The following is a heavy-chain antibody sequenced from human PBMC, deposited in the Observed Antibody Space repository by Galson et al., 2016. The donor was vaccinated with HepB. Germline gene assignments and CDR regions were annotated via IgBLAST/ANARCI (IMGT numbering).Heavy chain of an antibody. D-gene: IGHD1-26*01. CDR1: GFTFSTYW. V-gene: IGHV3-48*02. CDR3: ARISPYEGGF. Sequence: SLRLSCAASGFTFSTYWMSWVRQAPGKGLEWISYISSSGSTIHYADSVKGRFTVSRDNAKNSVYLQMNSLGDGDTAVYYCARISPYEGGFWGQGTLVIVSS. J-gene: IGHJ4*02. CDR2: ISSSGSTI.